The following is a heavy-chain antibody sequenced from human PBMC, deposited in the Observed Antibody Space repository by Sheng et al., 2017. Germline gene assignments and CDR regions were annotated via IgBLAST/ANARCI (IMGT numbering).Heavy chain of an antibody. J-gene: IGHJ4*02. V-gene: IGHV4-34*01. CDR1: GGSFSGYY. D-gene: IGHD6-19*01. CDR3: ARGPLLGSSSGWYHRRYYFDY. CDR2: INHSGST. Sequence: QVQLQQWGAGLLKPSETLSLTCAVYGGSFSGYYWSWIRQPPGKGLEWIGEINHSGSTNYNPSLKSRVTISVDTSKNQFSLKLNSVTAADTAVYYCARGPLLGSSSGWYHRRYYFDYWGQGTLVTVSS.